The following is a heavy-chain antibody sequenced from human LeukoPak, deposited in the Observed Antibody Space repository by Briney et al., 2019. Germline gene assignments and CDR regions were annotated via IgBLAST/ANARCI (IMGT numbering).Heavy chain of an antibody. J-gene: IGHJ4*02. CDR3: ARERRGSYYAFES. D-gene: IGHD3-16*01. CDR1: GFSVSDYS. V-gene: IGHV3-11*05. Sequence: GGSLRLSCAVSGFSVSDYSISWIRLSPGEGPEGISYVMSGRGSTNYADSVKGRFTISRDNAKNSVALQLDGLRADDTAVYFCARERRGSYYAFESWGQGTLVTVSS. CDR2: VMSGRGST.